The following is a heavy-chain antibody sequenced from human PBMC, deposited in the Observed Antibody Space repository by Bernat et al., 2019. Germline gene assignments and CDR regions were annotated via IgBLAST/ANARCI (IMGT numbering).Heavy chain of an antibody. CDR3: ARDYYGSYFDY. CDR1: GFSVRSTY. CDR2: FYSGGNT. D-gene: IGHD3-22*01. V-gene: IGHV3-53*01. Sequence: EVQLVESGGGLIQPGGSLRLSCAASGFSVRSTYMSWVRQAPGKGLEWVSVFYSGGNTYYAASVKGRFTISRDNSKNTVYLQMNSLRAEDTAVYYCARDYYGSYFDYWGQGTLVTVSS. J-gene: IGHJ4*02.